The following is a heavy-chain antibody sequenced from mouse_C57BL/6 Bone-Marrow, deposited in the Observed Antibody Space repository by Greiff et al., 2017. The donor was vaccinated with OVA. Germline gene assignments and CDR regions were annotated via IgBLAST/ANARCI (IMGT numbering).Heavy chain of an antibody. Sequence: QVHVKQPGAELVKPGASVKLSCKASGYTFTSYWMHWVKQRPGQGLEWIGMIHPNSGSTNYNEKFKSKATLTVDKSSSTAYMQLSSLTSEDSAVYYCARCGGYPLFDYWGQGTTLTVSS. J-gene: IGHJ2*01. CDR2: IHPNSGST. CDR1: GYTFTSYW. V-gene: IGHV1-64*01. D-gene: IGHD2-2*01. CDR3: ARCGGYPLFDY.